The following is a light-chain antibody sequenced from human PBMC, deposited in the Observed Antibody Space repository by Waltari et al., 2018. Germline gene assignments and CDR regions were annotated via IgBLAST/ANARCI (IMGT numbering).Light chain of an antibody. CDR3: QSTDNSSTYVV. CDR1: ALPKQY. J-gene: IGLJ2*01. CDR2: KDT. V-gene: IGLV3-25*03. Sequence: SYELTQPPSVSVSPGQTARITCSGDALPKQYSFWYQQRSGQAPVVVIYKDTERPSGIPERFSGSSSGTRVTLTISEVKAEDEADYYCQSTDNSSTYVVFVGGTKLTVL.